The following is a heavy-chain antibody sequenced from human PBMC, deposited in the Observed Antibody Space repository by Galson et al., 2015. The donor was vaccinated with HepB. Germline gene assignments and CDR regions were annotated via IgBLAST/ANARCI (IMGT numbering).Heavy chain of an antibody. Sequence: SVKVSCKASGDTFNNYYVHWVRQAPGQALEWLGIINPSGGSTINTQKFQGRVTMTRDSPTNTVYVELSSLRSEDTAVYYCARGGLRFLEWPDVWGQGSLVTVSS. CDR2: INPSGGST. D-gene: IGHD3-3*01. J-gene: IGHJ4*02. V-gene: IGHV1-46*02. CDR1: GDTFNNYY. CDR3: ARGGLRFLEWPDV.